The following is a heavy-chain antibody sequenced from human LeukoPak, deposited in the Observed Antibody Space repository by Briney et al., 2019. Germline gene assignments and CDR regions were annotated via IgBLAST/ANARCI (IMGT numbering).Heavy chain of an antibody. J-gene: IGHJ3*02. D-gene: IGHD6-6*01. CDR2: IYTSGST. CDR1: GYSISSGYY. Sequence: PSETLSLTCTVSGYSISSGYYWGWIRQPSGKGLEWIGRIYTSGSTNYNPSLKSRVTISVDTSKNQFSLKLSSVTAADTAVYYCARGGIAARRDAFDIWGQGTMVTVSS. V-gene: IGHV4-38-2*02. CDR3: ARGGIAARRDAFDI.